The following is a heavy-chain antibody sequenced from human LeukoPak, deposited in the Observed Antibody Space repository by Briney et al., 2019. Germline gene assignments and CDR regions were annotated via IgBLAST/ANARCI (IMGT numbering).Heavy chain of an antibody. CDR3: TREDY. Sequence: ASVKVSCKASGYTFTGHYLFWVRQAPGQGLEWMGWINPNSGDTNYAQKFQGRVTVTRDTSISTAYMELTRLRSDDTAVYYCTREDYWGQGTPVTVS. V-gene: IGHV1-2*02. CDR2: INPNSGDT. CDR1: GYTFTGHY. J-gene: IGHJ4*02.